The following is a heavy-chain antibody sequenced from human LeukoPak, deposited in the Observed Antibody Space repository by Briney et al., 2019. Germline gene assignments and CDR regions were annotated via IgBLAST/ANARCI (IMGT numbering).Heavy chain of an antibody. CDR2: INPNSGGT. D-gene: IGHD4-17*01. CDR1: GYTFTDYY. Sequence: GASVKVSCKASGYTFTDYYIHWVRQAPGQGLEWMGWINPNSGGTNYAQKFQGRVTMTRDTSISTAYMELSRLGSDDTAVYYCAREMRSRDPTVTTEVWYFDLWGRGTLVTVSS. J-gene: IGHJ2*01. CDR3: AREMRSRDPTVTTEVWYFDL. V-gene: IGHV1-2*02.